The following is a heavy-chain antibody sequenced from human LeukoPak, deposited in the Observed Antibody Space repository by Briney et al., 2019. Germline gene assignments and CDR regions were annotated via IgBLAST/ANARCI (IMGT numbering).Heavy chain of an antibody. V-gene: IGHV4-59*01. CDR1: GGSISSYY. J-gene: IGHJ4*02. Sequence: SEALSLTCTVSGGSISSYYWSWIRQPPGKGLEWIGYIYYTGSTDYNPSLKSRVAISVDTSKNQFSLKLSSVTAADTAVYYCARGSKAAPGTFDYWGQGTLVTVSS. D-gene: IGHD6-13*01. CDR2: IYYTGST. CDR3: ARGSKAAPGTFDY.